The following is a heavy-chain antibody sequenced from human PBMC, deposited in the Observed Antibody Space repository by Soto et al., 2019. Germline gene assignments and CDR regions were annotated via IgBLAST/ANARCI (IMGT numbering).Heavy chain of an antibody. V-gene: IGHV4-30-2*01. CDR2: IYHSGNT. CDR1: GGSISSGDYS. J-gene: IGHJ4*02. Sequence: QLQLQESGSGLVQPSQTLSLTCAVSGGSISSGDYSWSWIRQPPGKGLEWIGYIYHSGNTYYNPSLKSRVTISVDRSKNQFSLKLSSVTAADTAVYYCARGAQASSGYYPPDFEYWGQGILVTVSS. D-gene: IGHD3-22*01. CDR3: ARGAQASSGYYPPDFEY.